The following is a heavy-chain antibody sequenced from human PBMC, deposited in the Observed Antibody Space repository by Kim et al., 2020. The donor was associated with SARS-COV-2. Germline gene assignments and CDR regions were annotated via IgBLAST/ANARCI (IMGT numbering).Heavy chain of an antibody. CDR3: ARDDRITIFGVVIPPDY. CDR1: GYTFTSYG. Sequence: ASVKVSCKASGYTFTSYGISWVRQAPGQGLEWMGWISAYNGNTNYAQKLQGRVTMTTDTSTSTAYMELRSLRSDDTAVYYCARDDRITIFGVVIPPDYWGQGTLVTVSS. J-gene: IGHJ4*02. V-gene: IGHV1-18*01. CDR2: ISAYNGNT. D-gene: IGHD3-3*01.